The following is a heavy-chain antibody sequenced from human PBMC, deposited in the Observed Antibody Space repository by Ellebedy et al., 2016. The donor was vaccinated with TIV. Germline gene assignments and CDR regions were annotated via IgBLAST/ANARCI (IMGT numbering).Heavy chain of an antibody. D-gene: IGHD4-17*01. Sequence: MPSETLSLTCTVSGGSVSSDSYYWSWIRQPPGKGLEWLGYIYYSGSTNYNPSLKSRVTISVDTSKNQFSLRLSSVTAADTAIYYCARAGRGDYSDYFDPWGQGTLVTVSS. CDR1: GGSVSSDSYY. J-gene: IGHJ5*02. CDR3: ARAGRGDYSDYFDP. V-gene: IGHV4-61*01. CDR2: IYYSGST.